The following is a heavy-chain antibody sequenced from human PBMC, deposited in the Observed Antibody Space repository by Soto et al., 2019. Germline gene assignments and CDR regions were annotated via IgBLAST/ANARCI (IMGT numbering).Heavy chain of an antibody. J-gene: IGHJ4*02. CDR1: GFTFSSYW. CDR3: ARDRYGSGSPIE. CDR2: INSDGSST. Sequence: EVQLVESGGGLVQPGGSLRLSCAASGFTFSSYWMHWVRQPPGKGLVWVSRINSDGSSTSHADSVKGRFTISRDNAKNTLYLQMNSLRAEDTAVYYCARDRYGSGSPIEWGQGTLVTVSS. D-gene: IGHD3-10*01. V-gene: IGHV3-74*01.